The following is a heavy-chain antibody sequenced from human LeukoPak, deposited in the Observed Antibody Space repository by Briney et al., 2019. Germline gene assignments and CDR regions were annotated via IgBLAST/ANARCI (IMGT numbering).Heavy chain of an antibody. D-gene: IGHD6-13*01. CDR3: ARTSGYSSIKGAFDI. V-gene: IGHV3-9*01. J-gene: IGHJ3*02. Sequence: GGSLRLSCAASGFTFDDYAMHWVRQAPGKGLEWVSGISWNSGSIGYADSVKGRFTISRDNAKNSLYLQMNSLRAEDTALYYCARTSGYSSIKGAFDIWGQGTMVTVSS. CDR1: GFTFDDYA. CDR2: ISWNSGSI.